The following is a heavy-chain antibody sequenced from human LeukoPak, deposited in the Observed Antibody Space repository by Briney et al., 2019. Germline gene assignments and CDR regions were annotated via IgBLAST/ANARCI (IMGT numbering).Heavy chain of an antibody. CDR3: ARGQYDSPWSPLDY. CDR1: GYIFTSYN. Sequence: GASVKVSCKASGYIFTSYNIHWVRQAPGQGLEWMGIINSSGGSTSYAQKFQDRVTMTRDTSTSTVYMELTSLRSEDTAVFYCARGQYDSPWSPLDYWGQGTLVTVSS. D-gene: IGHD2-8*01. CDR2: INSSGGST. V-gene: IGHV1-46*01. J-gene: IGHJ4*02.